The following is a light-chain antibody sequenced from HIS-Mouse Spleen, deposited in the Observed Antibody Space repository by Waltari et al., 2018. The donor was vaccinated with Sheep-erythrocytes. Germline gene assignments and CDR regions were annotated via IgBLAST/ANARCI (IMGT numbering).Light chain of an antibody. J-gene: IGLJ1*01. CDR2: DVS. CDR1: SSHVGCSNY. V-gene: IGLV2-11*01. CDR3: CSYAGSYNYV. Sequence: QSALTQPRSVSGSPGQSVTISCPGTSSHVGCSNYVSWYQQHPGKAPKLMIYDVSKRPSGVPDRFSGSKSGNTASLTISGLQAEDEADYYCCSYAGSYNYVFGTGTKVTVL.